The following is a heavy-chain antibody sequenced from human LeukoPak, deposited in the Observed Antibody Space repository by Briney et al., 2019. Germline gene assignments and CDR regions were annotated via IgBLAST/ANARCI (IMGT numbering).Heavy chain of an antibody. V-gene: IGHV3-23*01. J-gene: IGHJ3*02. Sequence: GGSLRLSCAASGFTFSSYAMSWVRQVPGKGLEWVSAISGSGGSTYYADSVKGRFTISRDNSKNTLYLQMNSLRAEDTAVYYCAKAKWIQLWLSPGAFDIWGQGTMVTVSS. CDR2: ISGSGGST. CDR1: GFTFSSYA. CDR3: AKAKWIQLWLSPGAFDI. D-gene: IGHD5-18*01.